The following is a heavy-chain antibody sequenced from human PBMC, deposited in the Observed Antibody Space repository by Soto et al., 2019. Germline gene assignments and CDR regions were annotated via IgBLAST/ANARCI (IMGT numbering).Heavy chain of an antibody. V-gene: IGHV3-30*18. CDR1: GFTFSSYG. Sequence: AGGSLRLSCAASGFTFSSYGMHWVRQAPGKGLEWVAVISYDGSNNYYADSVKGRFTISRDNSKNTLYLQMNSLRAEDTAVYYCAKDQGYCSSTSCYTACDYWGQGTLVTVSS. D-gene: IGHD2-2*02. J-gene: IGHJ4*02. CDR2: ISYDGSNN. CDR3: AKDQGYCSSTSCYTACDY.